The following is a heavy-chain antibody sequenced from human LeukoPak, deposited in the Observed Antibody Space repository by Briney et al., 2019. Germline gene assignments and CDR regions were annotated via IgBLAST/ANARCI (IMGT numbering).Heavy chain of an antibody. Sequence: ASVKVSCKTSGYTFTDYDVHWVRQAPGQGLEWMGWINPNSATTNYAQRLQGRVTFTRDTSLSIAYMELSSLTSEGAAVYFCARGDFGETNTAFDVWGQATLVAVSS. CDR3: ARGDFGETNTAFDV. CDR2: INPNSATT. D-gene: IGHD4-17*01. V-gene: IGHV1-8*03. J-gene: IGHJ3*01. CDR1: GYTFTDYD.